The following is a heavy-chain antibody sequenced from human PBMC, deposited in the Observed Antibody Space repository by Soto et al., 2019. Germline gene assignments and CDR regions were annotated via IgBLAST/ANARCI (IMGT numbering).Heavy chain of an antibody. CDR3: PRGPRTSSIGPGAY. CDR2: ISDDGKNT. Sequence: EVQLEQSGGGLVQPGESLRLSCAASGFVFSVYYMHWVRQVPGKAPVCVARISDDGKNTTYADSVKGRFTISRYNAKNTLYLKMSNLIPEATASYDCPRGPRTSSIGPGAYWGRGSKVTFYS. CDR1: GFVFSVYY. D-gene: IGHD2-2*01. V-gene: IGHV3-74*03. J-gene: IGHJ4*02.